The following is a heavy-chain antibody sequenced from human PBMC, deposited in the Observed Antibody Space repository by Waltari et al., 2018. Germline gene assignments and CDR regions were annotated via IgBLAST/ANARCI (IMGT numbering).Heavy chain of an antibody. V-gene: IGHV3-23*01. Sequence: EVQVLESGGGLVQPGGSLRLSCQASGFTSVTHAINWVRQAPGKGLEGLSSIVFRDAPYPADSVKGRFTIPRDYSDNTVYLQMDSLRADDTALYFCATPFYNWDDPLHSWGQGTPVTVSS. D-gene: IGHD1-20*01. J-gene: IGHJ1*01. CDR2: IVFRDAP. CDR1: GFTSVTHA. CDR3: ATPFYNWDDPLHS.